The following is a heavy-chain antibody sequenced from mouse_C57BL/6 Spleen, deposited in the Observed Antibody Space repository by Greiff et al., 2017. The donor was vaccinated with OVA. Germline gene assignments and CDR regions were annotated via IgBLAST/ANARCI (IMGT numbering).Heavy chain of an antibody. V-gene: IGHV1-15*01. J-gene: IGHJ3*01. CDR2: IDPETGGT. CDR3: TRRQLRLPAWFAY. Sequence: VQVVESGAELVRPGASVTLSCKASGYTFTDYEMHWVKQTPVHGLEWIGAIDPETGGTAYNQKFKGKAILTADKSSSTAYMELRSLTSEDSAVYYCTRRQLRLPAWFAYWGQGTLVTVSA. CDR1: GYTFTDYE. D-gene: IGHD3-2*02.